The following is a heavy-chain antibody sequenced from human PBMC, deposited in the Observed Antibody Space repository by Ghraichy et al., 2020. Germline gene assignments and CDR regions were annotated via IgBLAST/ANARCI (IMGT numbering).Heavy chain of an antibody. Sequence: SETLSLTCTVSGGSISSYYWSWIRQPPGKGLEWIGYIYYSGSTNYNPSLKSRVTISVDTSKNQFSLKLSSVTAADTAVYYCASHPPSLYCSGGSCYSMELGYWGQGTLVTVSS. CDR2: IYYSGST. D-gene: IGHD2-15*01. CDR3: ASHPPSLYCSGGSCYSMELGY. J-gene: IGHJ4*02. V-gene: IGHV4-59*08. CDR1: GGSISSYY.